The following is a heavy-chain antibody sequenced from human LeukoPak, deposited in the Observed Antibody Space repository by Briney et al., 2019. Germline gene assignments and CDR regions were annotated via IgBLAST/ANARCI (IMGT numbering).Heavy chain of an antibody. CDR3: ARSLGYDSSGTTTLLNY. Sequence: ASVKVSCKASGGTFSSYAISWVRQAPGQGLEWMGGNIPIFGTANYAQKFQGRVTITADESTSTAYMELSSLRSEDTAVYYCARSLGYDSSGTTTLLNYWGQGTLVTVSS. CDR1: GGTFSSYA. CDR2: NIPIFGTA. J-gene: IGHJ4*02. D-gene: IGHD3-22*01. V-gene: IGHV1-69*13.